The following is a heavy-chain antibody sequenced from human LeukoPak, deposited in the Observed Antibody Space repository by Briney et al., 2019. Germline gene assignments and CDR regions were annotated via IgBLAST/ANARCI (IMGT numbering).Heavy chain of an antibody. Sequence: GSLRLSCAATGFTFRNYAMSWVRQAPGKGLEWVSSISSSSSYIYYADSVKGRFTISRDNAKNSLYLQMNSLRAEDTAVYYCASRSEAAALGAFDIWGQGTMVTVSS. J-gene: IGHJ3*02. CDR3: ASRSEAAALGAFDI. CDR2: ISSSSSYI. D-gene: IGHD6-13*01. V-gene: IGHV3-21*01. CDR1: GFTFRNYA.